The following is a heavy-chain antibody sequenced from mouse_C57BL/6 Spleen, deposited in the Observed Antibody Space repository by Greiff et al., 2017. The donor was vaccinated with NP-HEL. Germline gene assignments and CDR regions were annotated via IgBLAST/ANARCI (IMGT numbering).Heavy chain of an antibody. D-gene: IGHD1-1*01. CDR1: GFTFSDYG. CDR3: ARDYYGSFYYAMDY. J-gene: IGHJ4*01. Sequence: EVKVEESGGGLVKPGGSLKLSCAASGFTFSDYGMHWVRQAPEKGLEWVAYISSGSSTIYYADTVKGRFTISRDNAKNTLFLQMTSLRSEDTAMYYCARDYYGSFYYAMDYWGQGTSVTVSS. V-gene: IGHV5-17*01. CDR2: ISSGSSTI.